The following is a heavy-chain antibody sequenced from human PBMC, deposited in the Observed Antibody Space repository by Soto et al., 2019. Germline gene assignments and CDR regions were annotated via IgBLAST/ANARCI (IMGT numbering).Heavy chain of an antibody. Sequence: SETLSLTCTVSGGSISNDYWSWIRQPPGKGPEWIGYIYYSGSTNYNPSLKSRVTISIDTSKNQFSLKVTSVTAADTAVYYCASGRWSALWGQGTLVTVSS. CDR2: IYYSGST. CDR3: ASGRWSAL. CDR1: GGSISNDY. V-gene: IGHV4-59*01. J-gene: IGHJ5*02.